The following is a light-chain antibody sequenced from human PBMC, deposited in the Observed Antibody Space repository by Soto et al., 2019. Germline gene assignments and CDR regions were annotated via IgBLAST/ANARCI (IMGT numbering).Light chain of an antibody. V-gene: IGKV3-20*01. Sequence: IVLTQSPGTLSLSPGERVTLSCRASQSIDSNFLAWYQQKPGQAPRILIYGASTRAPGVPDRFSGGGSGTDSTLSLSRLEPEDFAVYFCQHYGSSPPYTFGQGTKLEIK. CDR2: GAS. J-gene: IGKJ2*01. CDR1: QSIDSNF. CDR3: QHYGSSPPYT.